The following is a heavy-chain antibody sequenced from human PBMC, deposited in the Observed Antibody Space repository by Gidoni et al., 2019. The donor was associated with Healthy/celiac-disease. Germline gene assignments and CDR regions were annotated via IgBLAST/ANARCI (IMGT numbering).Heavy chain of an antibody. CDR2: ISADNGNT. D-gene: IGHD2-2*01. CDR1: AYTFISYG. V-gene: IGHV1-18*04. J-gene: IGHJ3*02. CDR3: ARGGYCSSSSCYYDPFEI. Sequence: QVQLVPSGAAVKKPGASVTVSCKASAYTFISYGLSGVRQAPGQGLEWMGVISADNGNTNYAQKLQGRVTRTTDTTTSTAYMELRSLRADDTAVYYCARGGYCSSSSCYYDPFEIWGQGTMVTVSS.